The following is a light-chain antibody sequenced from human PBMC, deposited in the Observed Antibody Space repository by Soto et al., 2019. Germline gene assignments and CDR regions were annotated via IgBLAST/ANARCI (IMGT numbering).Light chain of an antibody. V-gene: IGKV4-1*01. CDR1: QSVFYSSNNMNY. J-gene: IGKJ2*01. Sequence: DIVMTQSPDSLAVSLGETATIDCKSSQSVFYSSNNMNYLAWYQQKPGQPPKLLIYWASTRESGVPDRFSGSGSGTDFTLTISSLQAEDVAVYYCQQYYSTPYTFGPGTKLEIK. CDR3: QQYYSTPYT. CDR2: WAS.